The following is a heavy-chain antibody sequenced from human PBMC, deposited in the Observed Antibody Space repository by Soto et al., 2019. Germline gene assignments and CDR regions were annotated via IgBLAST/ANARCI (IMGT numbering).Heavy chain of an antibody. Sequence: QVQLVESGGGLVKPGGSLRLSCAASGFTFSDYYMSWIRQAPGKGLEWVSYISSSSSYTNYADSVKGRFTISRDNAKNALYLQMNSLRAADTAVYYCARWSGSYYGAFDIWGQGTMVTVSS. CDR3: ARWSGSYYGAFDI. J-gene: IGHJ3*02. CDR2: ISSSSSYT. CDR1: GFTFSDYY. V-gene: IGHV3-11*05. D-gene: IGHD1-26*01.